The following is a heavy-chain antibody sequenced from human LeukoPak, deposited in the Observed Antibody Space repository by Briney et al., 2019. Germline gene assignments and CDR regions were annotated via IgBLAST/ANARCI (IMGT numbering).Heavy chain of an antibody. Sequence: GGSLRLSCAASGFTFSSYSMNWVRQAPGKGLEWVSSISSSSSYIYYADSVKGRFTISRDNAKNSLYLQMNSLRAEDTAVYYCARDLLSKSQTNYGGTDYWGQGTLVTVSS. CDR3: ARDLLSKSQTNYGGTDY. J-gene: IGHJ4*02. CDR2: ISSSSSYI. D-gene: IGHD4-23*01. V-gene: IGHV3-21*01. CDR1: GFTFSSYS.